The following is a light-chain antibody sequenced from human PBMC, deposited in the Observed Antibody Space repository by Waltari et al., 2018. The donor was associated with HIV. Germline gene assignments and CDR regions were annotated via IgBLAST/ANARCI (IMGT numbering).Light chain of an antibody. V-gene: IGLV2-23*02. J-gene: IGLJ1*01. CDR3: CSFAGSNFV. CDR1: RRAVGTYDY. Sequence: QSALTQPASVSGSPGQALPLSCTGSRRAVGTYDYISWYQQHPGTAPKLIISDVTERPSGISNRFSGSKSGTTASLTISGLQAEDEAEYFCCSFAGSNFVFGSGTKVTVL. CDR2: DVT.